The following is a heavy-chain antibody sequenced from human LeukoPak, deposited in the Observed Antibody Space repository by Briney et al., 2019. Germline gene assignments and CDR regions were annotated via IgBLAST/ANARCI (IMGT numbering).Heavy chain of an antibody. CDR2: IPDIVMSK. V-gene: IGHV3-74*01. D-gene: IGHD3-3*01. CDR3: VRDGYFYDDSAGSGFFGDI. J-gene: IGHJ3*02. CDR1: GFSLNGYS. Sequence: GGSLRLSCVASGFSLNGYSIHWVRRPPGQGLVWFSYIPDIVMSKFADSVKGRFSSSRDTAQNTVDLQMNRLNVEDTALDYCVRDGYFYDDSAGSGFFGDIWGQGTTVIVSS.